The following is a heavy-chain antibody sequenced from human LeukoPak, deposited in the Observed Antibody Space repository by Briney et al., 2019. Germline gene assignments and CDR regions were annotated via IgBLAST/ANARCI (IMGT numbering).Heavy chain of an antibody. CDR1: GFTFSDHY. V-gene: IGHV1-2*02. Sequence: ALLKLSCETSGFTFSDHYMHWLRQAPGQGLEWMGWIKPDSVATNYAQKFQGRFTMSRDMSISTVYMELSSLTSDDTAMYWCARDHDYGPDYWGQGTLVTVSA. CDR2: IKPDSVAT. CDR3: ARDHDYGPDY. D-gene: IGHD4/OR15-4a*01. J-gene: IGHJ4*02.